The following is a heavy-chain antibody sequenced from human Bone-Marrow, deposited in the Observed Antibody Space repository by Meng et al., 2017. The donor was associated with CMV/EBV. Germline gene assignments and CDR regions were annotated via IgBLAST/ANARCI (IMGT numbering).Heavy chain of an antibody. CDR1: GFTFSSYA. Sequence: GESLKISCAASGFTFSSYAMSWVRQAPGKGLEWVSAISGSGGSTYYADSVKGRFTISRDNSKNTLYLQMNSLRAEDTAVYYCAKDRQLWLPDWFDPWGQGPLVTGSS. D-gene: IGHD5-18*01. V-gene: IGHV3-23*01. CDR3: AKDRQLWLPDWFDP. CDR2: ISGSGGST. J-gene: IGHJ5*02.